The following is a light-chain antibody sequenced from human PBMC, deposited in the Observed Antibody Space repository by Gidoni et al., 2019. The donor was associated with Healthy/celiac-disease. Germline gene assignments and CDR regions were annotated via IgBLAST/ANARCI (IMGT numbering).Light chain of an antibody. CDR3: QQYDNLLLT. J-gene: IGKJ5*01. Sequence: DIQMTQSPSSLSASVGDRVTITCQASQDISNYLKWYQQKPGKAPKLLIYDASNLETGVPSRFSGSGSGTDFTFTISSLQPEDIATYYCQQYDNLLLTFGQGTRLEIK. CDR2: DAS. V-gene: IGKV1-33*01. CDR1: QDISNY.